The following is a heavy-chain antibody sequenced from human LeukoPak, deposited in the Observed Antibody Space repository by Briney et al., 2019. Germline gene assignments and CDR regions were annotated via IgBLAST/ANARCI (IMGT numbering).Heavy chain of an antibody. V-gene: IGHV4-34*01. Sequence: KPSETLSLTCAVYGGSFSGYYWSWIRQPPGKGLEWIGEINHSGSTNYNPSLKSRVTISVDTSKNQFSLKLSSVTAADTAVYYCARVGYYDSSGPLVYWGQGTRVTVSS. J-gene: IGHJ4*02. CDR3: ARVGYYDSSGPLVY. CDR2: INHSGST. CDR1: GGSFSGYY. D-gene: IGHD3-22*01.